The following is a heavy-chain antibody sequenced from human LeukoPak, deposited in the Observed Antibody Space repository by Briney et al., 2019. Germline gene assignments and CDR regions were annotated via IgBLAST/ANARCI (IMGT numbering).Heavy chain of an antibody. J-gene: IGHJ6*03. CDR2: IIPIFGTA. Sequence: GASVKVSCKASGGTFSSYAISWVRQAPGQGLEWMGGIIPIFGTANYAQKFQGRVTITADESTSTAYMELSSLRSEDTAVYYCARDRRGLRYFDWLHYMDDWGKGTTVTVSS. V-gene: IGHV1-69*13. CDR1: GGTFSSYA. CDR3: ARDRRGLRYFDWLHYMDD. D-gene: IGHD3-9*01.